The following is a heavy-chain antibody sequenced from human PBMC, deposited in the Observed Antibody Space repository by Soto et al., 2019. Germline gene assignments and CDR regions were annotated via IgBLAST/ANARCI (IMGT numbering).Heavy chain of an antibody. J-gene: IGHJ4*02. CDR3: ARDRRYYYDSSGYSLAY. Sequence: QVQLVQSGAEVKKPGASVKVSCKASGYTFTSYAMHWVRQAPGQRLEWMGWINAGNGNTKYSQKFQGRVTITRDTSASTAYMELSSLRSEDTAVYYCARDRRYYYDSSGYSLAYWGQGTLVTVSS. V-gene: IGHV1-3*01. CDR1: GYTFTSYA. D-gene: IGHD3-22*01. CDR2: INAGNGNT.